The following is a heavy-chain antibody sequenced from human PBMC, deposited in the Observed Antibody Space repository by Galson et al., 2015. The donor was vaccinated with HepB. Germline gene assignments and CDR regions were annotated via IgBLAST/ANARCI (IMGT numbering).Heavy chain of an antibody. CDR2: ISWKSDFT. D-gene: IGHD3-10*01. V-gene: IGHV3-9*01. CDR1: GFTFEDYA. CDR3: AQDLTYYYGSGSYFVGMDA. Sequence: SLRLSCAASGFTFEDYAMHWVRQVPGKGLEWVSGISWKSDFTGYADSVRGRFTISRDNAKYSLYLQMNSLRPEDTALYYCAQDLTYYYGSGSYFVGMDAWGQGTTVTVS. J-gene: IGHJ6*02.